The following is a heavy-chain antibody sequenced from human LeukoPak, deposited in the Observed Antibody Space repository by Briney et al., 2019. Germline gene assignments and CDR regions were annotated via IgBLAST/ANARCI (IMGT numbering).Heavy chain of an antibody. D-gene: IGHD3-9*01. CDR1: GGTFSSYA. CDR3: ARGQWDYDILTGYRDDYYYYYYMDV. V-gene: IGHV1-69*13. CDR2: IIPIFGTA. Sequence: ASVKVSCKASGGTFSSYAISWVRQAPGQGLEWMGGIIPIFGTANYAQKFQGRVTITADESTSTAYMELSSLRAEDTAVYYCARGQWDYDILTGYRDDYYYYYYMDVWGKGTTVTISS. J-gene: IGHJ6*03.